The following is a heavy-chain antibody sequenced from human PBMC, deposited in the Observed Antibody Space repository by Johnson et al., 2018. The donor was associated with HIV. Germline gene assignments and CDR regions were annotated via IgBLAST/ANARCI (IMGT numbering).Heavy chain of an antibody. CDR3: ARVGGLYYYDSSGYRDDAFDI. Sequence: QVQLVESGGGLVQPGGSLRLSCAASGFTFSDYYMSWIRQAPGKGLEWVSYISSSGTIVYYADSVKGRFTISRDNAKNSLSLQINSLRADDTAVYYCARVGGLYYYDSSGYRDDAFDIWGQGTMVTVSS. CDR1: GFTFSDYY. CDR2: ISSSGTIV. D-gene: IGHD3-22*01. V-gene: IGHV3-11*04. J-gene: IGHJ3*02.